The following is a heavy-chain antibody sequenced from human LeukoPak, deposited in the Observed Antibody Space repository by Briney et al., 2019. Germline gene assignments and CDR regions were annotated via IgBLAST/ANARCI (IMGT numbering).Heavy chain of an antibody. D-gene: IGHD6-13*01. Sequence: PAESLTLACAASGLTFSSYSMNWVRQAPRKGLEWVSSISTSSSYIYYADSMKGRFTISRDNTKNSRYLQMNSLRDEYTAVYYCAKHQQAYYIDDWGQGTLVTVSS. J-gene: IGHJ4*02. CDR1: GLTFSSYS. V-gene: IGHV3-21*01. CDR3: AKHQQAYYIDD. CDR2: ISTSSSYI.